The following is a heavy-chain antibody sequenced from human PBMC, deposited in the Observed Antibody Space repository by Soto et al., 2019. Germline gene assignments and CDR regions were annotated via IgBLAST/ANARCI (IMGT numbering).Heavy chain of an antibody. CDR2: IYYSGST. J-gene: IGHJ4*02. D-gene: IGHD3-3*01. Sequence: QVQLQESGPGLVKPSQTLSLTCTVSGGSISSGDYYWSWIRQPPGKGLEWIGYIYYSGSTYYNPSLKSRVTISVDTSKNQFSLKLSSVTAADTAVYYCARAKKNYDFWSGYYTDFDYWGQGTLVTVSS. CDR3: ARAKKNYDFWSGYYTDFDY. V-gene: IGHV4-30-4*01. CDR1: GGSISSGDYY.